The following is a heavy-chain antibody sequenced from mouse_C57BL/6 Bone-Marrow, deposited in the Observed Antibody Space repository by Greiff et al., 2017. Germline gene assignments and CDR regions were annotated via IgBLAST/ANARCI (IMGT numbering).Heavy chain of an antibody. J-gene: IGHJ1*03. Sequence: QVQLQQPGAELVKPGASVKLSCKASGYTFTSYWMQWVKQRPGQGLEWIGEIDPSDSYTNYNQKFKGKATLTVDTSSSTAYMQLSSLTSEDPAVYYCARDGSFDVWGTGTTVTVSS. CDR1: GYTFTSYW. D-gene: IGHD1-1*01. CDR3: ARDGSFDV. CDR2: IDPSDSYT. V-gene: IGHV1-50*01.